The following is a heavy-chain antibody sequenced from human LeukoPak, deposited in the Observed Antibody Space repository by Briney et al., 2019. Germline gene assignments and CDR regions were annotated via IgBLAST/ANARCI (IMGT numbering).Heavy chain of an antibody. J-gene: IGHJ4*02. CDR2: IYYSGST. CDR1: GGSISSYY. D-gene: IGHD6-19*01. V-gene: IGHV4-59*01. Sequence: PSETLSLTCTVPGGSISSYYWTWIRQPPGKGLEWIGYIYYSGSTNYNPSLKSRVTISVDTSKNQFSLKLSSVTAADTAVYYCAREVRYSSGWYAYFDYWGQGTLVTVSS. CDR3: AREVRYSSGWYAYFDY.